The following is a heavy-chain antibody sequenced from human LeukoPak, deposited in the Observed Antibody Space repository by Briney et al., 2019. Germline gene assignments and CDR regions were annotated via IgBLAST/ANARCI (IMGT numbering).Heavy chain of an antibody. J-gene: IGHJ4*02. D-gene: IGHD3-22*01. CDR3: AESPSSSGYQYYFDY. CDR1: GFTFSTYG. V-gene: IGHV3-30*18. CDR2: LSFDGSNK. Sequence: GGSLRLSCAASGFTFSTYGMHWVRQAPGKGLEWVAVLSFDGSNKYYADSVKGRFTISRDNSKHTLYLQMNSLRAEDTAVYYCAESPSSSGYQYYFDYWGQGTLVTVSS.